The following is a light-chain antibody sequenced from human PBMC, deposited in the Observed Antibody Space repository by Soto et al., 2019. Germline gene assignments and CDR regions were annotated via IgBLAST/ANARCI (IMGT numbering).Light chain of an antibody. Sequence: DIQMTQSPSSLSASVGDRVTISCRASQGISDYLAWYQQKPGKAPRLLIYAASTLQSGVSFRFTGSGSGTDFTLTISSLQPEDVATYYCQKYNWPPFPFGPGTKVDIK. CDR1: QGISDY. J-gene: IGKJ3*01. V-gene: IGKV1-27*01. CDR2: AAS. CDR3: QKYNWPPFP.